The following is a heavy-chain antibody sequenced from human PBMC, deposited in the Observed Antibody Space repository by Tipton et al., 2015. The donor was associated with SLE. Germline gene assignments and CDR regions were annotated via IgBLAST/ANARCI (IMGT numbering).Heavy chain of an antibody. CDR1: GFTLSSYE. D-gene: IGHD1-1*01. Sequence: SLRLSCAASGFTLSSYEINWVRQAPGKGLKWVSYISSRGDTIYYADSVKGRFTISRDNAKNSLYLQMNSLRADDTAVYYCTGGHWSLDYWGQGTLVTVSS. CDR3: TGGHWSLDY. V-gene: IGHV3-48*03. CDR2: ISSRGDTI. J-gene: IGHJ4*02.